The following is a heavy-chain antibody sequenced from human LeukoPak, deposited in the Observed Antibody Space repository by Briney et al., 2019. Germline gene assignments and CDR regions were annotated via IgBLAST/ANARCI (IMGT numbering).Heavy chain of an antibody. V-gene: IGHV4-39*07. CDR1: GGSISSSSYY. Sequence: SEALSLTCTVSGGSISSSSYYWGWIRQPPGKGLEWIGSIYYSGSTYYNPSLKSRVTISVDTSKNQFSLKLSSVTAADTAVYYCARDIRSSVGATGNWFDPWGQGTLVTVSS. CDR3: ARDIRSSVGATGNWFDP. CDR2: IYYSGST. J-gene: IGHJ5*02. D-gene: IGHD1-26*01.